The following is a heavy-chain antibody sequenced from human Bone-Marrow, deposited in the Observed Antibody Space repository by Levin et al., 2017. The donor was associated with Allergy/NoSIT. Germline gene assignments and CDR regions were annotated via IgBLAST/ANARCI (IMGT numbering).Heavy chain of an antibody. V-gene: IGHV1-69*13. CDR1: GDTFSDLP. CDR3: ARGLVGTTAYAY. Sequence: SVKVSCKASGDTFSDLPITWVRQAPGQGLEWMGGFIPKFAAASYAQKFQGRVTFTADESTSTAYMELSSLISDDTAIYYCARGLVGTTAYAYWGQGALVIVSS. D-gene: IGHD1-7*01. CDR2: FIPKFAAA. J-gene: IGHJ4*02.